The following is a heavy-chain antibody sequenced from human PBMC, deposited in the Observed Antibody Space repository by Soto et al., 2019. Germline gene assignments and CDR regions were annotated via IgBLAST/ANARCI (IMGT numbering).Heavy chain of an antibody. J-gene: IGHJ5*02. Sequence: LRLSCEASGFPFDKYAMSWVRQTPGKGLEWVAAISGGSPREFYAESLKGRFTISRDNSKSTVYLELNNLSAEDTAVYHCAKNQGVELVPLATVDWFDPWGQGSVVTVSS. CDR3: AKNQGVELVPLATVDWFDP. D-gene: IGHD1-26*01. CDR1: GFPFDKYA. CDR2: ISGGSPRE. V-gene: IGHV3-23*01.